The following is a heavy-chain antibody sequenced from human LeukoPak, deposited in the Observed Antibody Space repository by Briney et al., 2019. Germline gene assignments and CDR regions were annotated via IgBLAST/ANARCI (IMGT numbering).Heavy chain of an antibody. CDR3: ARCQARLSWFDP. Sequence: SETLSLTCIVSGGSINAYYWSWIRLPAGKALEWIGNIFYSGSTYYNPSLKSRVTVSVDTSKNQFSLKLSSVTAADTAVYYCARCQARLSWFDPWGQGTLVPASS. J-gene: IGHJ5*02. CDR1: GGSINAYY. CDR2: IFYSGST. V-gene: IGHV4-59*08. D-gene: IGHD6-19*01.